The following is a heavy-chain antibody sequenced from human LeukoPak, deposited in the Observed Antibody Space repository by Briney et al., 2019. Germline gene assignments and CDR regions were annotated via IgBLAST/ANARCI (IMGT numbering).Heavy chain of an antibody. Sequence: GGSLRLSCAASGFTFSRYWMLWVRQAPGKGLVWVSRIDTDGSSTTYADSVKGRFTISRDNAKNTLYLQMNSLRAEDTAIYYCTGGGTTFDYWGQGTLVSVSS. V-gene: IGHV3-74*01. CDR1: GFTFSRYW. CDR2: IDTDGSST. D-gene: IGHD1-1*01. CDR3: TGGGTTFDY. J-gene: IGHJ4*02.